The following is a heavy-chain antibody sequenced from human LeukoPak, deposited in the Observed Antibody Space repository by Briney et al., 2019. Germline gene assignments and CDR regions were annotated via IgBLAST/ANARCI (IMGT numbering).Heavy chain of an antibody. D-gene: IGHD3/OR15-3a*01. V-gene: IGHV1-18*01. J-gene: IGHJ6*03. CDR2: ISAYNGNT. CDR3: ARALSWTTESYYYMDV. Sequence: ASVKVSCKASGYTFTSYGISWVRQAPGQGLEWMGWISAYNGNTNYAQKFQGRVTMTTNTSISTAYMELTSLRSEDTAVYFCARALSWTTESYYYMDVWGKGTTVTVSS. CDR1: GYTFTSYG.